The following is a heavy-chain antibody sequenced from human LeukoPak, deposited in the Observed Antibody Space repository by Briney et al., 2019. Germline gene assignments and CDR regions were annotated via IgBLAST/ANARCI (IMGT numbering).Heavy chain of an antibody. CDR2: INHSGST. D-gene: IGHD2-2*01. CDR3: ARGAGYCSSTSCYYDAFDI. CDR1: GGSFSGYY. Sequence: PSETLSLTCAVYGGSFSGYYWSWIRQPPGKGLEGVGEINHSGSTNYNPSLKSRVTISVDTSKTQFSLQLSSVTAADTAVYYCARGAGYCSSTSCYYDAFDIWGQGTMVTVSS. J-gene: IGHJ3*02. V-gene: IGHV4-34*01.